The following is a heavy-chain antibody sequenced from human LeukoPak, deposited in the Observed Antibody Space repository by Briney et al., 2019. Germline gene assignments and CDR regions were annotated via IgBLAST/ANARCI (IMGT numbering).Heavy chain of an antibody. J-gene: IGHJ4*02. CDR2: INHSGST. CDR1: GFTFSNAW. CDR3: ARGRGDY. D-gene: IGHD3-16*01. Sequence: LKPGGSLRLSCAASGFTFSNAWMNWVRQAPGKGLEWIGEINHSGSTNYNPSLKSRVTISVDTSKNQFSLKLSSVTAADTAVYYCARGRGDYWGQGTLVTVSS. V-gene: IGHV4-34*01.